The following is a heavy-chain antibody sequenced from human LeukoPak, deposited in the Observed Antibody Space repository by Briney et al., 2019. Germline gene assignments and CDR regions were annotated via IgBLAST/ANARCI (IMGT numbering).Heavy chain of an antibody. J-gene: IGHJ6*03. CDR1: GFTFSSYG. Sequence: GGSLRLSCAASGFTFSSYGMHWVRQAPGKGLEWVAVISYDGSNKYYADSVKGRFTISRDNSKNTLYLQMNSLRAEDTAVYYCAGFGELTNYYYYYMDVWGKGTTVTISS. CDR2: ISYDGSNK. D-gene: IGHD3-10*01. V-gene: IGHV3-30*03. CDR3: AGFGELTNYYYYYMDV.